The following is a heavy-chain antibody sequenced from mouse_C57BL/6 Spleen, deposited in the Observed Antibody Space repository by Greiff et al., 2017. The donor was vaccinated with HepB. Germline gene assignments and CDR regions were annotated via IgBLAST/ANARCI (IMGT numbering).Heavy chain of an antibody. J-gene: IGHJ3*01. Sequence: DVQLQESGPGLVKPSQSLSLTCSVTGYSITSGYYWNWIRQFPGNKLEWMGYISYDGSNNYNPSLKNRISITRDTSKNQFFLKLNSVTTEDTATYYCARIYYDYESFAYWGQGTLVTVSA. CDR2: ISYDGSN. CDR3: ARIYYDYESFAY. V-gene: IGHV3-6*01. D-gene: IGHD2-4*01. CDR1: GYSITSGYY.